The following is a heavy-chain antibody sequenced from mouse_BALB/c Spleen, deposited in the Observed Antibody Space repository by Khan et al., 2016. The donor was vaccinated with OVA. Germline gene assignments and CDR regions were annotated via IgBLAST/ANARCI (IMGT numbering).Heavy chain of an antibody. CDR2: IWAGGST. Sequence: VQLQESGPGLVAPSQTLSITCTVSGFSLSNYGVHWVRQPPGRGLEWLGVIWAGGSTNHNSALMSRLSISKDDSKSQVFLKMNSLQTDDTAIYYCARAFYNGAWFAYWGQGTLVTVSA. V-gene: IGHV2-9*02. J-gene: IGHJ3*01. CDR1: GFSLSNYG. CDR3: ARAFYNGAWFAY. D-gene: IGHD1-3*01.